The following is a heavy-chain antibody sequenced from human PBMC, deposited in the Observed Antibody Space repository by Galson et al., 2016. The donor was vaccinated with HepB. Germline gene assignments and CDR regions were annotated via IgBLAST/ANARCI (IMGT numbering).Heavy chain of an antibody. V-gene: IGHV3-33*01. Sequence: SLRLSCAASGFTFSSYGMHWVRQAPGKGLEWVAVIWYDGNNKYYADSVKGRFTISRDNSKNTLYLQMNSLRAEDTAVYYCARDGDSSGYCHCFDYWGQGTLVTVSS. CDR2: IWYDGNNK. J-gene: IGHJ4*02. D-gene: IGHD3-22*01. CDR1: GFTFSSYG. CDR3: ARDGDSSGYCHCFDY.